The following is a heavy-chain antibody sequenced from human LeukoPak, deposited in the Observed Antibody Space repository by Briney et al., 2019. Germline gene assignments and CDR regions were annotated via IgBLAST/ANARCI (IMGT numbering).Heavy chain of an antibody. CDR1: GYSFTSYW. D-gene: IGHD2-21*02. CDR3: ARRGGGVVTARGSYAFDI. Sequence: GESLKISCKGSGYSFTSYWIGWVRQMPGKGLEWMGIIYPGDSDTRYSPSFQGQVTISADKSISTAYLQWSSLKASDTAMYYCARRGGGVVTARGSYAFDIWGQGTMVTVSS. J-gene: IGHJ3*02. CDR2: IYPGDSDT. V-gene: IGHV5-51*01.